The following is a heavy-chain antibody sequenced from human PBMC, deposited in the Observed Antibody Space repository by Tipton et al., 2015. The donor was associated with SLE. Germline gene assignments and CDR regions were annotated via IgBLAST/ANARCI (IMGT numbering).Heavy chain of an antibody. V-gene: IGHV4-4*07. CDR3: ARSKSGSYLSDSYDI. CDR1: GNSISSYY. Sequence: TLSLTCTVSGNSISSYYWSWIRQSAGRGLEWIGRIYSSGNTYYNPSLTSRVTMSVDTSKNRFSLILTSVTAADTAVYYCARSKSGSYLSDSYDIWGQGTMVTVSS. CDR2: IYSSGNT. J-gene: IGHJ3*02. D-gene: IGHD1-26*01.